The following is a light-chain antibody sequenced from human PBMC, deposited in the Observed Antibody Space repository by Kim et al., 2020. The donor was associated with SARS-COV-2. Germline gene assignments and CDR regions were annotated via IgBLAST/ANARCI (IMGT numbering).Light chain of an antibody. J-gene: IGKJ2*01. CDR3: QEYTSFPYT. CDR1: KSISLW. CDR2: QAS. V-gene: IGKV1-5*03. Sequence: DVQMTQSPSTRSASVGDSVTITCRASKSISLWLAWYQQKPGKAPKLLIYQASTSETGVPSMFSGSGSGTEFTLTITSLQPYDFATYFCQEYTSFPYTFGQGTKLEI.